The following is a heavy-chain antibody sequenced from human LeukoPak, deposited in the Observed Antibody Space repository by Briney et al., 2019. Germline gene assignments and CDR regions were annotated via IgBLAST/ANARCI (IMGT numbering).Heavy chain of an antibody. Sequence: SETLSLTCAVYGGSFSGYYWSWIRQPPGKGLEWIGETNHSGSTNYNPSLKSRVTISVDTSKNQFSLKLSSVTAADTAVYYCARGRGAVASWGQGTLVTVSS. CDR3: ARGRGAVAS. CDR1: GGSFSGYY. D-gene: IGHD6-19*01. V-gene: IGHV4-34*01. J-gene: IGHJ5*02. CDR2: TNHSGST.